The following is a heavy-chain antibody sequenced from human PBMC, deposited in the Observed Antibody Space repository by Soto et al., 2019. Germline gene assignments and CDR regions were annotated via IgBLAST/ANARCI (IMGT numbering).Heavy chain of an antibody. D-gene: IGHD2-21*02. Sequence: LSETLSLTCTLSGGSISSRDYSWSWIRQPPGKGLEWIGYIYYSGSTYYNPSLKSRVTISVDTSKNQFSLKLSSVTAADTAVYYCARDLVSGNSRYYFDYWGQGILVTVSS. V-gene: IGHV4-30-4*01. J-gene: IGHJ4*02. CDR1: GGSISSRDYS. CDR2: IYYSGST. CDR3: ARDLVSGNSRYYFDY.